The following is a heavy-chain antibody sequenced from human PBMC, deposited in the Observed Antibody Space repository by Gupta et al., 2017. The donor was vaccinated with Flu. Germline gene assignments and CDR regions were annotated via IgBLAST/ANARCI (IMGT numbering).Heavy chain of an antibody. CDR2: IWYDGSNK. CDR1: GFTFRSYG. D-gene: IGHD4-4*01. CDR3: ARDQHSPDYYYGMDV. J-gene: IGHJ6*02. Sequence: HVQLVASGGGVVKPGRSLSHSCAASGFTFRSYGMHWVPQAPGKGLEWVAVIWYDGSNKYYADSVKGRFTISRDNSKNTLYLQMNSLRAEDTAVYYCARDQHSPDYYYGMDVWGQGTTVTVSS. V-gene: IGHV3-33*01.